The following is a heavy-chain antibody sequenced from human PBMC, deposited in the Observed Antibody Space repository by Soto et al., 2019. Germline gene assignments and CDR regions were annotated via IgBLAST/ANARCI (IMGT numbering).Heavy chain of an antibody. D-gene: IGHD6-6*01. CDR2: ISYDGSNR. CDR1: GFTLSSHG. J-gene: IGHJ6*02. V-gene: IGHV3-30-3*01. Sequence: QVQLVESGGGVVQPGRSQRLSCVASGFTLSSHGMHWVRQAPGKGLEWVAIISYDGSNRYYADSVKGRFTICRDNSKNTLYLQMNSLRAEDTAVYYCARCIGHSSIYYYYGMDVWGQGTTVTVSS. CDR3: ARCIGHSSIYYYYGMDV.